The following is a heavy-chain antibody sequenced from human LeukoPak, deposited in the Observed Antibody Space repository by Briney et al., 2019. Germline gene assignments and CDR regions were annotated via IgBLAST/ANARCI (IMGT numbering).Heavy chain of an antibody. V-gene: IGHV1-18*01. CDR2: IDAYNGDT. D-gene: IGHD6-19*01. Sequence: GASVKVSCKASGYTFTTYGFNWVRQAPGQGLEWMGWIDAYNGDTKYAQKFQGRVTMTTDTSTSTAYMEVRSLRSDDTAVYYCARDLMPVAATGLGDYWGQGTLVTVSS. J-gene: IGHJ4*02. CDR3: ARDLMPVAATGLGDY. CDR1: GYTFTTYG.